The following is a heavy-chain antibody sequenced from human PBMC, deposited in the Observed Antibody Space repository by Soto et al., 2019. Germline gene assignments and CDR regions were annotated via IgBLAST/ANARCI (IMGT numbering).Heavy chain of an antibody. CDR3: ARTSAAGKYYYGMDV. J-gene: IGHJ6*02. D-gene: IGHD6-13*01. CDR1: GYSFTSYC. Sequence: VESLKISCKGSGYSFTSYCIGCVRQMPGKDLEWMGIIYPGDSDTRYSPSFQGQVTISADKSISTAYLQWSSLKASDTAMYYCARTSAAGKYYYGMDVWGQGTTVTVSS. CDR2: IYPGDSDT. V-gene: IGHV5-51*01.